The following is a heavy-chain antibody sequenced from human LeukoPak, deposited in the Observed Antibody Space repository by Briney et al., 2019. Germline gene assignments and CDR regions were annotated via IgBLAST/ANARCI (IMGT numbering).Heavy chain of an antibody. CDR2: IYYSGST. V-gene: IGHV4-59*12. J-gene: IGHJ3*02. Sequence: SETLSLTCTVSGGSISNYYWSWIRQPPGKGLEWIGYIYYSGSTNYNPSLKSRVTISVDTSKNQFSLNLGSLTAADTAVYYCAKDPNIVSTVTLRAFDIWGQGTMVSVSS. CDR1: GGSISNYY. CDR3: AKDPNIVSTVTLRAFDI. D-gene: IGHD5/OR15-5a*01.